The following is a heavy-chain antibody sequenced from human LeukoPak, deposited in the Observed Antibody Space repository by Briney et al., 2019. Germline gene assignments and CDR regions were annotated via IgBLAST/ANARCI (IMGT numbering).Heavy chain of an antibody. Sequence: GSLRLSCAASGFTFSSYAMRWVRQAPGKGLEWVSAISGSGGSTYYADSVKGRFTISRDNSKNTLYLQMNSLRAEDTAVYYCAKLAYYDFWSGYPYFDYWGQGTLVTVSS. CDR2: ISGSGGST. D-gene: IGHD3-3*01. J-gene: IGHJ4*02. CDR3: AKLAYYDFWSGYPYFDY. V-gene: IGHV3-23*01. CDR1: GFTFSSYA.